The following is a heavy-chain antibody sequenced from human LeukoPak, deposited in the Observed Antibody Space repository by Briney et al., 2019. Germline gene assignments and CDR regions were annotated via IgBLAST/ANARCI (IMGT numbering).Heavy chain of an antibody. CDR3: ARDKRDIVVVPAAPPDAFDI. J-gene: IGHJ3*02. CDR2: ISAYNGNT. Sequence: ASVKVSCKASGYTFTSYGISWVRQAPGQGLEWMGWISAYNGNTNYAQKFQGRVTMTTDTSTSTAYMELRSLRSDDTAVYYCARDKRDIVVVPAAPPDAFDIWGQGTMVTVSS. CDR1: GYTFTSYG. D-gene: IGHD2-2*01. V-gene: IGHV1-18*01.